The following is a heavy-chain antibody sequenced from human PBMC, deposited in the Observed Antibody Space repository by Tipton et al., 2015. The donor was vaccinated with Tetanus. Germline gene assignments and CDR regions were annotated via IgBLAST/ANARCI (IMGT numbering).Heavy chain of an antibody. V-gene: IGHV4-31*03. D-gene: IGHD3-10*01. Sequence: TLSLTCTVSGDSISSGSYYWSWIRQLPGKGLEWIGYIYFSGTTYYNPSLKSRVTISLETFKNQFSLKLNSVTAADTAVYYCARGTSVVRKINYYAMDVWGQGTTVLVSS. CDR1: GDSISSGSYY. CDR2: IYFSGTT. CDR3: ARGTSVVRKINYYAMDV. J-gene: IGHJ6*02.